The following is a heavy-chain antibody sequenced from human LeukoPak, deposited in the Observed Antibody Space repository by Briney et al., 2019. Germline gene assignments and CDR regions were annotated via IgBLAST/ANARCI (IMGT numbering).Heavy chain of an antibody. CDR1: GGSISSYY. D-gene: IGHD3-22*01. J-gene: IGHJ6*03. CDR3: ARNVDSTGTFYHYYRDV. Sequence: TSETLSLICTVSGGSISSYYWSWIRQPPGEGLEWIGYIYYSGSTNYKSSLKSRVTISVDTSKNQFSLKLSSVTAADTAVYYCARNVDSTGTFYHYYRDVWGKGPTVTVPS. V-gene: IGHV4-59*01. CDR2: IYYSGST.